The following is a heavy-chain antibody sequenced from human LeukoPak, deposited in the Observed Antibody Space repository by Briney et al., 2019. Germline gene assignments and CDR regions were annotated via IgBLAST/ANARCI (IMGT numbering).Heavy chain of an antibody. CDR3: ARGGDWNYKYAVHV. Sequence: ASVKVSCTASGYTFTGHYMHWVRQAPGQGLEWMGWIIPNSGDTNYVQKFQGRVTMTRDVSISTAYMELSGLRSDDTAVYYCARGGDWNYKYAVHVWGQGTTVTVSS. D-gene: IGHD1-7*01. V-gene: IGHV1-2*02. CDR2: IIPNSGDT. CDR1: GYTFTGHY. J-gene: IGHJ6*02.